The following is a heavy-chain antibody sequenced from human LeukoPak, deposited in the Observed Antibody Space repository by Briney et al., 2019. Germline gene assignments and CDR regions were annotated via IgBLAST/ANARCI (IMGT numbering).Heavy chain of an antibody. CDR1: GGSISSSTNW. CDR2: IYHSGGT. J-gene: IGHJ5*02. D-gene: IGHD3-10*01. CDR3: ARGGYYGSGNDFRFDP. Sequence: SETLSLTCAVSGGSISSSTNWWSWVRQPPGKGLEWIGEIYHSGGTNYNPSLKSRVTISVETSKNQFSLKLKSVTAADTAVYYCARGGYYGSGNDFRFDPWGQGTLVTVSS. V-gene: IGHV4-4*02.